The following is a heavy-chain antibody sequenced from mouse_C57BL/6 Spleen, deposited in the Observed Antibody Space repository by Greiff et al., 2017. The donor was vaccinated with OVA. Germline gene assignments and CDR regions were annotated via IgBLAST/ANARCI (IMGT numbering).Heavy chain of an antibody. J-gene: IGHJ3*01. CDR3: ARESDYYGSSFLAGFAY. CDR1: GYTFTSYW. CDR2: INPSNGGT. Sequence: QVQLQQPGTELVKPGASVKLSCKASGYTFTSYWMHWVKQRPGQGLEWIGNINPSNGGTNYNEKFKSKATLTVDKSSSTAYMQLSRLISEDSAVDYCARESDYYGSSFLAGFAYWGQGTLVTVSA. D-gene: IGHD1-1*01. V-gene: IGHV1-53*01.